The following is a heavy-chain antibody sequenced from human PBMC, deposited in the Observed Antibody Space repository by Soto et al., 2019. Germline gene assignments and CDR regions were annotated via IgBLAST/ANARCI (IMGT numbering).Heavy chain of an antibody. J-gene: IGHJ5*02. CDR1: GFSLSTSGVG. D-gene: IGHD2-2*01. Sequence: QITLKESGPTLVKPTQTLTLTCTFSGFSLSTSGVGVGWIRQPPGKALEWLALIYWDDDKRYSPSLKSRLTITKDTSKNQVVLTMTNMDPVDTATYYCARSLPGYCISTSCEGWFDPWGQGTLVTVSS. CDR2: IYWDDDK. CDR3: ARSLPGYCISTSCEGWFDP. V-gene: IGHV2-5*02.